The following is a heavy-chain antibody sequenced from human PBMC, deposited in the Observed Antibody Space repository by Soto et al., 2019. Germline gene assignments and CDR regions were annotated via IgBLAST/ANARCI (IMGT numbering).Heavy chain of an antibody. V-gene: IGHV4-39*01. Sequence: SETLSLTCTVSGGSIISSSYYWGWIRQPPGKGLEWIGSIYYSGSTYYNPSLKSRVTISVDTSKNQFSLKLSSVTAADTAVYYCAGVSIAARLRYYYGMDVWGQGTTVTVSS. CDR3: AGVSIAARLRYYYGMDV. CDR2: IYYSGST. D-gene: IGHD6-6*01. CDR1: GGSIISSSYY. J-gene: IGHJ6*02.